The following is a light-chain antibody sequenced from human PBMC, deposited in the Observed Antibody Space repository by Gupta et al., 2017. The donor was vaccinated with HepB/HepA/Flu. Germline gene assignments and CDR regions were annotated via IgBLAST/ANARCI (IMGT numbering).Light chain of an antibody. J-gene: IGKJ1*01. CDR1: QSVYHS. Sequence: ATLSVSPGERATLSCRASQSVYHSLAWYRHKPGQAPRLLIYATNTRATGIPARFSGSGSGTDFTLTISSLQSEDFAVYYCQQYYNCPRTFGQGTKVEIK. V-gene: IGKV3-15*01. CDR3: QQYYNCPRT. CDR2: ATN.